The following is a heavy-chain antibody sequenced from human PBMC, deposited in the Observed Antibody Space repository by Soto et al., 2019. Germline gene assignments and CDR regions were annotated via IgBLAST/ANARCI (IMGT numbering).Heavy chain of an antibody. J-gene: IGHJ4*02. CDR3: ARAEIGEFWSGYYGSSGALDY. Sequence: SETLSLTCAVYGGSFSGYYWSWIRQPPGKGLEWIGEINHSGSTNYNPSLKSRVTISVDTSKNQFSLKLSSVTAADTAVYYCARAEIGEFWSGYYGSSGALDYWGQGTLVTVSS. CDR1: GGSFSGYY. D-gene: IGHD3-3*01. V-gene: IGHV4-34*01. CDR2: INHSGST.